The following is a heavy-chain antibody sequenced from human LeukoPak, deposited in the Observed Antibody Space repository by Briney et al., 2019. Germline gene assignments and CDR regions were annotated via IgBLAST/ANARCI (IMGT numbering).Heavy chain of an antibody. J-gene: IGHJ3*02. CDR2: INPNSGGT. CDR1: GYTFTGYY. D-gene: IGHD3-22*01. Sequence: ASVKVSCKTSGYTFTGYYMHWVRQAPGQGLEWMGWINPNSGGTNYAQRFQGRVTMTRDTSISTAYMELSRLRSDDSAVYYCARYFYDSSRSSSDAYDIWGQGTMVTVSS. CDR3: ARYFYDSSRSSSDAYDI. V-gene: IGHV1-2*02.